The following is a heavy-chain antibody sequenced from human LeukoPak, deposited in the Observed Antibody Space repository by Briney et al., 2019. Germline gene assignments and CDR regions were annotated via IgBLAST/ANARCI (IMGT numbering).Heavy chain of an antibody. CDR1: GGTFSSYA. Sequence: SVKVSCNASGGTFSSYAISWVRQAPGQGLEWMGRIIPIFGTANYAQKFQGRVTITTDESTSTAYMELSSLRSEDTAVYYCARNIAVAGIWFDPWGQGTLVTVSS. J-gene: IGHJ5*02. CDR2: IIPIFGTA. CDR3: ARNIAVAGIWFDP. D-gene: IGHD6-19*01. V-gene: IGHV1-69*05.